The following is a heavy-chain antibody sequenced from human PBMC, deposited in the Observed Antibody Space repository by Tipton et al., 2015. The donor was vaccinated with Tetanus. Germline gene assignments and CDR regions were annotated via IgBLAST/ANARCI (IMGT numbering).Heavy chain of an antibody. J-gene: IGHJ6*02. V-gene: IGHV4-59*01. Sequence: TLSLTCSVSGDSISSYYWSWIRQPPGKGLEWIAYIYQNGDANYNPSLQSRVTISVDTSKNQFSLQLAFVTAADTAIYYCARERIEAYYYHGLDVWGPGTTVTVSS. CDR2: IYQNGDA. D-gene: IGHD2-21*01. CDR3: ARERIEAYYYHGLDV. CDR1: GDSISSYY.